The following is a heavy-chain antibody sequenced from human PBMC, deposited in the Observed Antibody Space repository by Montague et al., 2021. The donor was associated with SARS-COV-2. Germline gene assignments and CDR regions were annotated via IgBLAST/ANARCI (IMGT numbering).Heavy chain of an antibody. D-gene: IGHD4-17*01. J-gene: IGHJ3*02. CDR2: IYYSGST. Sequence: SETLSLTCTVSGGSIRTSSYYWVWIRQPPGKGLDWIGSIYYSGSTYYNPSLKSRVTISVDTSKNRFSLKLSSVTAADTAVYYCAMRGGALDAFDIWGQGTMVIVSS. CDR3: AMRGGALDAFDI. V-gene: IGHV4-39*01. CDR1: GGSIRTSSYY.